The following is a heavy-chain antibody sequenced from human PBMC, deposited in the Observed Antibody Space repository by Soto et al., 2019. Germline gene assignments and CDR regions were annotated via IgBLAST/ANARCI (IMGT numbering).Heavy chain of an antibody. J-gene: IGHJ6*03. V-gene: IGHV4-59*08. D-gene: IGHD1-1*01. CDR2: IFSSGTT. CDR1: DGSISGLY. CDR3: ARLRNLYFMDA. Sequence: QVQLQESGPGLVRPSETLSLTCSVSDGSISGLYWTWVRQPPGKGLEWIGWIFSSGTTNYDPSLKIPFSISVDTSKNQCSPELTSFTAAYTAIYYCARLRNLYFMDAWGKVTTVAVSS.